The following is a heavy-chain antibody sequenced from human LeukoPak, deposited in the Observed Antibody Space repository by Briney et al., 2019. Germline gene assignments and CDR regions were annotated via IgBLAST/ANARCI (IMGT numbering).Heavy chain of an antibody. V-gene: IGHV4-59*01. CDR1: GGSISSYY. Sequence: KPSETLSLTCTVSGGSISSYYWSWIRQPPGKGLEWNGYIYYGGSTNYNPSLKSRVTISVDTSKNQFSLKLSSVTAADTAVYYCARTWNDGWFDPWGQGTLVTVSS. CDR3: ARTWNDGWFDP. J-gene: IGHJ5*02. D-gene: IGHD1-1*01. CDR2: IYYGGST.